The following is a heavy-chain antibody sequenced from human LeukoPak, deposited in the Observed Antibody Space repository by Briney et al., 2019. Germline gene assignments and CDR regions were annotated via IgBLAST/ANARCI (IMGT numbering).Heavy chain of an antibody. CDR2: IYSGGST. Sequence: PGGSLRLSCAASEFSVGSNYMTWVRQAPGKGLEWVSLIYSGGSTYYADSAKGRFTISRDNSKNTLYLQMNSLRAEDTAVYYCARDYGGSSPFDYWGQGTLVTVPS. V-gene: IGHV3-66*01. J-gene: IGHJ4*02. CDR3: ARDYGGSSPFDY. D-gene: IGHD4-23*01. CDR1: EFSVGSNY.